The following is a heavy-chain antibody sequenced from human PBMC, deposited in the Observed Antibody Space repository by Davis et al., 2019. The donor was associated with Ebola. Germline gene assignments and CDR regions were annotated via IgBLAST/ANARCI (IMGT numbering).Heavy chain of an antibody. CDR2: ISGRDEST. CDR3: AKDRSADGMDV. V-gene: IGHV3-23*01. J-gene: IGHJ6*02. Sequence: GESLKISCVASGFTFNTYAMSWVRQAPGKGLEWVSAISGRDESTYYADSVMGRVTISRDHSKTRVFLQMNSVRAEDTAVYYCAKDRSADGMDVWGQGTTVTVSS. CDR1: GFTFNTYA.